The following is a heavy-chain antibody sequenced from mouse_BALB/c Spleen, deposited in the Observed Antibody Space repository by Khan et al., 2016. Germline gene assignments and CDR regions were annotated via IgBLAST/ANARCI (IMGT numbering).Heavy chain of an antibody. CDR1: GYSFTDYN. CDR2: IDPYNGGT. CDR3: SRYDYDVTWVAY. D-gene: IGHD2-4*01. Sequence: LVESGLELVKPGASVKVSCKASGYSFTDYNIYWVKQSHGKSLEWIGYIDPYNGGTSYNQKFKGKATSTVDTASSTASMHLHSLTSAYSAVYYCSRYDYDVTWVAYWGQGTLVTVSA. V-gene: IGHV1S135*01. J-gene: IGHJ3*01.